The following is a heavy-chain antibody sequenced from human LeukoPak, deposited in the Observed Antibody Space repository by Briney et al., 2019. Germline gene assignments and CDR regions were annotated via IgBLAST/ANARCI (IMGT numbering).Heavy chain of an antibody. CDR3: AKDPYYDSSGYGDY. V-gene: IGHV3-48*01. J-gene: IGHJ4*02. CDR2: ITGGSSTIT. CDR1: GFTFSSYS. Sequence: PGGSLRLSCAASGFTFSSYSMNWVRQAPGKGLEWLSYITGGSSTITYYADSVKGRFTISRDNSKNTLYLQMNSLRAEDTAVYYCAKDPYYDSSGYGDYWGQGTLVTVSS. D-gene: IGHD3-22*01.